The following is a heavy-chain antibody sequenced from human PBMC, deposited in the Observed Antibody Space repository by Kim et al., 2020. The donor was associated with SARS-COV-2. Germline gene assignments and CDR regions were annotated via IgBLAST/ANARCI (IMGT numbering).Heavy chain of an antibody. CDR1: GFNFNNYW. CDR2: IRQDGSAK. CDR3: ARSVSGYFDL. J-gene: IGHJ2*01. V-gene: IGHV3-7*01. Sequence: GGSLRLSCAASGFNFNNYWMSWVRQTPGKGLEWVANIRQDGSAKYYLESAKGRFTVSRDNANNSMSLEMQGLRVEETGIYYCARSVSGYFDLWG.